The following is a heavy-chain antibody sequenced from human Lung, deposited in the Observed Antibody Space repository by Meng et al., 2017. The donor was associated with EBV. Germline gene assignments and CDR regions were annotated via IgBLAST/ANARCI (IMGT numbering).Heavy chain of an antibody. CDR1: GGSIRSSNW. CDR3: ARDEGGNSERGFQH. J-gene: IGHJ1*01. Sequence: QVQLAAAGPGVGKPSGTLSLTCAVSGGSIRSSNWWSCVRQPPGKGLEWIGEIYHSGSTNYNPSLKSRVTISVDKSKNQFSLKLSSVTAADTAVYYCARDEGGNSERGFQHWGQGTLVTVSS. D-gene: IGHD4-23*01. CDR2: IYHSGST. V-gene: IGHV4-4*02.